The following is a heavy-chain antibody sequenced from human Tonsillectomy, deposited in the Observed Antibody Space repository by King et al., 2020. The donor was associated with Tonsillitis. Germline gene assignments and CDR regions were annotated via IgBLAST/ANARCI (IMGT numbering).Heavy chain of an antibody. J-gene: IGHJ3*02. CDR1: GGSMSSGHYY. V-gene: IGHV4-31*01. D-gene: IGHD2-21*02. CDR3: ARGRKLTYCGGDCPDAFDI. Sequence: QLQESGPGLVKPSQTLSLTCTISGGSMSSGHYYWPWIRQFPGKGLEWIGYIYYSGSTNYNPSLKSLVTISVDTSKNHFSLKLSSVTAADTAVYYCARGRKLTYCGGDCPDAFDIWGQGTVVTVSS. CDR2: IYYSGST.